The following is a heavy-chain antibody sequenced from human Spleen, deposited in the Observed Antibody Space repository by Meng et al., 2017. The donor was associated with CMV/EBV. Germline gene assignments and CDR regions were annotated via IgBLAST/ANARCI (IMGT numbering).Heavy chain of an antibody. CDR3: ARSAMYSNSDAFDI. CDR1: GFTFSSYW. CDR2: IKQDGSEK. J-gene: IGHJ3*02. V-gene: IGHV3-7*01. D-gene: IGHD6-6*01. Sequence: GESLKISCAASGFTFSSYWMSWVRQAPGKGLEWVANIKQDGSEKYYVDSVKGRFTISRDNSKNTLYLQMNTLRAEDTAVYYCARSAMYSNSDAFDIWGPGTMVTVSS.